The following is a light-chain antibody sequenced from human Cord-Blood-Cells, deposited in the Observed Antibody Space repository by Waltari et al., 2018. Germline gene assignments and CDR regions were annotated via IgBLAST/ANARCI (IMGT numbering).Light chain of an antibody. J-gene: IGLJ1*01. Sequence: QSALTQPPSVSGSPGQSITISCTGTSSAVGSYNLVSWYQQHPGKAPKLMIYEVSKRPSGVSNRFSGSKSGNTASLTISGLQAEDEADYYCCSYAGSYVFGTGTKVTVL. V-gene: IGLV2-23*02. CDR3: CSYAGSYV. CDR2: EVS. CDR1: SSAVGSYNL.